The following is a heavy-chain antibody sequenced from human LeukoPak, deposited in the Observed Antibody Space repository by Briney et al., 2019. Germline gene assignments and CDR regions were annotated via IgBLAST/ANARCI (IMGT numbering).Heavy chain of an antibody. J-gene: IGHJ3*02. V-gene: IGHV3-23*01. CDR1: GFTFSSYA. Sequence: PGGSLRLSCAAAGFTFSSYAMTWVRQAPGKGLEWVSAFSGSGGGTYYADSVKGRFTISRDNSKNTLYLQMNSLRAEDTAVYYCAKIVGVYFGAFDIWGQGTMVTVSS. CDR3: AKIVGVYFGAFDI. CDR2: FSGSGGGT. D-gene: IGHD1-26*01.